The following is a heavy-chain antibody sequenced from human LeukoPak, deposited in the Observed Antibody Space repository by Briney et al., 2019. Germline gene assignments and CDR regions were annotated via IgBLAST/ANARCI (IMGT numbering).Heavy chain of an antibody. D-gene: IGHD5-12*01. CDR3: ARDHQAVATGDFDY. V-gene: IGHV1-18*01. J-gene: IGHJ4*02. CDR2: ISAYNGNT. CDR1: GYTFTSYG. Sequence: ASVKVSCKASGYTFTSYGISWVRQAPGQGLEWMGWISAYNGNTNYAQKLQGRVTMTTDTSTSTAYMELRGLRSDDTAVYYCARDHQAVATGDFDYWGQGTLVTVSS.